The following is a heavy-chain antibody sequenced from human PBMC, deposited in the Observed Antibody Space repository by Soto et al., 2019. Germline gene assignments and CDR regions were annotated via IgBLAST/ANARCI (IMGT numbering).Heavy chain of an antibody. CDR1: GGSISSSNW. V-gene: IGHV4-4*02. J-gene: IGHJ4*02. CDR2: IYHSGST. D-gene: IGHD6-13*01. Sequence: QVQLQESGPGLVKPSGTLSLTCAVSGGSISSSNWWSWVRQPPGKGLEWIGEIYHSGSTNYNPSLKSRVTIAVDKSKHQFSLTLSSVTAADPAVYYCARAAMGGSSWPFDYWGQGTLVTVPS. CDR3: ARAAMGGSSWPFDY.